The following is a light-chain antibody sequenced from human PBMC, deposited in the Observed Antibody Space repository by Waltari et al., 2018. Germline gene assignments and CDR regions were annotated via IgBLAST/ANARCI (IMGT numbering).Light chain of an antibody. CDR2: GAS. V-gene: IGKV3-20*01. CDR3: QHYVRLPAT. Sequence: EIVLTPSPGTLSLSPGERATLSCRASQRVGRSLAWYQQKPGQAPRLLIYGASSRATGIPARFSGSGSGTDFSLTISRLEPEDFAAYYCQHYVRLPATFGQGTKVEIK. CDR1: QRVGRS. J-gene: IGKJ1*01.